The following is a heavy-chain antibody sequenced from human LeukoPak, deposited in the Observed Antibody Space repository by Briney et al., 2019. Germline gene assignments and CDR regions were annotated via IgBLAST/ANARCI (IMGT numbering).Heavy chain of an antibody. CDR2: INPNNGGT. V-gene: IGHV1-2*02. Sequence: ASVKVSCKASGYTFTDYYMHWVRQAPGQGLEWVGWINPNNGGTSYAQKFQGRVTMTRDTSITTSYMELPSLTSDDTAVYYCARGYSSPVPNFDYWGQGTLVTVSS. J-gene: IGHJ4*02. CDR3: ARGYSSPVPNFDY. D-gene: IGHD6-13*01. CDR1: GYTFTDYY.